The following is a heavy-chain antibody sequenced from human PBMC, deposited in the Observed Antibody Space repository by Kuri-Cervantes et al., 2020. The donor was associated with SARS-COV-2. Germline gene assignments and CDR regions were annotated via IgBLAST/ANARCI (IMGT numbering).Heavy chain of an antibody. Sequence: LSLTCAASGFTFSSYAMSWVRQAPGKGLEWVSAISGSGGSTYYADSVKGRFTISRDNAKNSLYLQMNSLRAEDMALYYCAKEDGYNYYFQHWGQGTLVTVSS. CDR1: GFTFSSYA. CDR3: AKEDGYNYYFQH. V-gene: IGHV3-23*01. CDR2: ISGSGGST. J-gene: IGHJ1*01. D-gene: IGHD5-24*01.